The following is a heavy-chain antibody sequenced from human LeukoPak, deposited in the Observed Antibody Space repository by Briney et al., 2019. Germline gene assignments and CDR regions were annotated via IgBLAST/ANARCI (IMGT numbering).Heavy chain of an antibody. CDR2: IYYSGTT. CDR1: GGSINSSNYY. J-gene: IGHJ2*01. D-gene: IGHD3-9*01. V-gene: IGHV4-39*01. CDR3: ARVDWLNWYFGL. Sequence: SETLSLTCTGSGGSINSSNYYWGWIRQPPGKGLEWIGNIYYSGTTYYNPSLNSRVTISVDTSKNQFSLKLSSATAADTAVYYCARVDWLNWYFGLWGRGSLVTVSS.